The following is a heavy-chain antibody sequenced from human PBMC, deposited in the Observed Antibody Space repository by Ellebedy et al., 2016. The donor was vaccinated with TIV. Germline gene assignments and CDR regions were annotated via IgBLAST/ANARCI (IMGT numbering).Heavy chain of an antibody. CDR2: ISSSSSYT. CDR3: ARDDSGWQNFDY. D-gene: IGHD6-19*01. V-gene: IGHV3-11*06. CDR1: GFTFSDYY. Sequence: GESLKISCAASGFTFSDYYMSWIRQAPGKGLEWVSYISSSSSYTNYADSVKGRFTISRDNAKNSLYLQMNSLRAEDTAVYYCARDDSGWQNFDYWGQGTLVTVSS. J-gene: IGHJ4*02.